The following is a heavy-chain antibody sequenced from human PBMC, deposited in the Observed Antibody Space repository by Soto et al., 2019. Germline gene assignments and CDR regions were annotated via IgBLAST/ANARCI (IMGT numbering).Heavy chain of an antibody. CDR1: GFSFSSQA. CDR2: ISNDGNRQ. J-gene: IGHJ3*02. Sequence: GGSLRLSCIASGFSFSSQAMHWVRQAPGKGLEWVAAISNDGNRQLYADSVKDRFTISRDNSRNTLDLQMNNLRTEDTGVYFCARDIYSYGSVGTPDIWGQGTMVTVS. CDR3: ARDIYSYGSVGTPDI. D-gene: IGHD5-18*01. V-gene: IGHV3-30-3*01.